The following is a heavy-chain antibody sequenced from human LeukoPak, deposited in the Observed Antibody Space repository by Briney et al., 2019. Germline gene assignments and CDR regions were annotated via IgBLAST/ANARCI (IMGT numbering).Heavy chain of an antibody. CDR1: GASISSYY. D-gene: IGHD6-6*01. V-gene: IGHV4-4*09. CDR2: IYTGGST. CDR3: ARRLVNSFDP. J-gene: IGHJ5*02. Sequence: SETLSLTCTVSGASISSYYWTWIRQPPGKGLEWIGYIYTGGSTNYNPSLKSRVTISVDTSKNQFSLKLSSVTAADTAVYYCARRLVNSFDPWGQGTLVTVSS.